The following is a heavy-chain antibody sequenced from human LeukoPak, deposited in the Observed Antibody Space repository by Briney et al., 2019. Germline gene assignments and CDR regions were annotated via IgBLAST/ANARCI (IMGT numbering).Heavy chain of an antibody. CDR2: VNTDGSAT. CDR3: ARGNKERGFGY. D-gene: IGHD3-16*01. V-gene: IGHV3-74*01. J-gene: IGHJ4*02. Sequence: GGSLRLSCEASGFTFRSYWMHWVRQAPGKGLVWVSRVNTDGSATTYADSVKGRFTISRDNAKNTLYLQMDSLRAEDTAVYYCARGNKERGFGYWGQGTLVTVSS. CDR1: GFTFRSYW.